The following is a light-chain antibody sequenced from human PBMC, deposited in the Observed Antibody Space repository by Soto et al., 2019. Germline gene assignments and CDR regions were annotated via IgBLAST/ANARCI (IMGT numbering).Light chain of an antibody. V-gene: IGLV2-14*01. CDR1: SSDVGGYNY. J-gene: IGLJ1*01. CDR2: DVS. CDR3: SSYTTSSSYV. Sequence: QSALTQPASVSGSPGQSITISCTGTSSDVGGYNYVSWYQQHPGKAPKLMIYDVSNRPSGVSNRFSGSKSGNTAYLTISGLQAEDEDDYYCSSYTTSSSYVFATGTKLTVL.